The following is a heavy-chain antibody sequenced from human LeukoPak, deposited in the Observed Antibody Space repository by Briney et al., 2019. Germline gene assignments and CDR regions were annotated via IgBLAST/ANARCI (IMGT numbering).Heavy chain of an antibody. J-gene: IGHJ4*02. Sequence: KTSQTLSLTCTVSGGSISSGSYYWSWIRQPAGKGLEWIGRIYTSGSTNYNPSLKSRVTISVDTSKNQFSLKLSSVNAADTAVYYCARVLWELGEGYFDYWGQGTLVTVSS. CDR1: GGSISSGSYY. D-gene: IGHD1-26*01. CDR3: ARVLWELGEGYFDY. CDR2: IYTSGST. V-gene: IGHV4-61*02.